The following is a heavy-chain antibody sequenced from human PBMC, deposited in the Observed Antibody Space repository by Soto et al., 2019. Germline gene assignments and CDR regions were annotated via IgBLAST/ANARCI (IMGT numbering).Heavy chain of an antibody. J-gene: IGHJ4*02. V-gene: IGHV3-73*01. CDR2: IRTKANNYAT. CDR3: SSAREIPPGY. D-gene: IGHD2-21*01. CDR1: GFTFTTSA. Sequence: SLRLSCAASGFTFTTSAIHWVRQASGKGLEWVGRIRTKANNYATTYAASVKGRFTFSRDDSKNTAYLQMNSLKTEDTAVYYCSSAREIPPGYWGQGTLVTVSS.